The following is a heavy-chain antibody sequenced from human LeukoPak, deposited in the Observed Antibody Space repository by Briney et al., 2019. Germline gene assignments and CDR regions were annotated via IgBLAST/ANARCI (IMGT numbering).Heavy chain of an antibody. V-gene: IGHV3-20*04. CDR3: ARDSPGSIAAAQYGMDV. CDR1: GFTFDDYG. D-gene: IGHD6-13*01. J-gene: IGHJ6*02. Sequence: GGSLRLSCAASGFTFDDYGMSWVRQAPEKGLEWVSGINWNGGSTGYADSVKGRFTISRDNAKNSLYLQMNSLRAEDTALYYCARDSPGSIAAAQYGMDVWGQGTTVTVSS. CDR2: INWNGGST.